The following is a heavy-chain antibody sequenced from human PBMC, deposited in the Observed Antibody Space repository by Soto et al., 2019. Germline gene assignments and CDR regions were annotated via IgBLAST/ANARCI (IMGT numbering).Heavy chain of an antibody. V-gene: IGHV1-46*01. J-gene: IGHJ4*02. CDR2: FIPRGGGT. Sequence: QVQLVQSGAEVKSPGASVMVSCNASGYIFTNYYIHWVRQAPGHGLEWMGIFIPRGGGTNYSQKFQGRLTMTGDASTRTVYMELSSLRFEDTAVYFCARARDSGSGLGYWGRGTLVTVSS. CDR3: ARARDSGSGLGY. D-gene: IGHD3-10*01. CDR1: GYIFTNYY.